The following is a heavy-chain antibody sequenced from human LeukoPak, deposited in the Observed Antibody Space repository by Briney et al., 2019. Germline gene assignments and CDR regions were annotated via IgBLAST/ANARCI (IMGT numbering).Heavy chain of an antibody. V-gene: IGHV1-18*04. CDR3: ARGRGNGIAARPYYFDY. J-gene: IGHJ4*02. Sequence: ASVKVSCKASGYTFTGYYMHWVRQAPGLGLEWMGWISAYNGNTNYAQKLQGRVTMTTDTSTSTAYMELRSLRSDDTAVYYCARGRGNGIAARPYYFDYWGQGTLVTVSS. CDR2: ISAYNGNT. CDR1: GYTFTGYY. D-gene: IGHD6-6*01.